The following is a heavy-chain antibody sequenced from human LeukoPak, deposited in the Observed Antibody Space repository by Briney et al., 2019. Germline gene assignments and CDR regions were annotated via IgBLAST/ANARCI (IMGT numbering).Heavy chain of an antibody. CDR2: IGNNGRVM. CDR3: VAAAGSFGY. Sequence: SGGSLRLSCAASGFTFSSYDMNWVRQAPGKGLECVSYIGNNGRVMYYTDSVKGRFTISRDNPKNSLYLQMNSLRVKDTAVYFCVAAAGSFGYWGQGTLVTVSS. D-gene: IGHD6-13*01. J-gene: IGHJ4*02. CDR1: GFTFSSYD. V-gene: IGHV3-48*03.